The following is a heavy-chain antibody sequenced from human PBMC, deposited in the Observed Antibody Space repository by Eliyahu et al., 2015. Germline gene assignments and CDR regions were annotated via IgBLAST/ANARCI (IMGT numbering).Heavy chain of an antibody. CDR2: ISYDGSNK. V-gene: IGHV3-30*01. CDR3: ARDSFLYSSSPGHY. CDR1: GFTFSSYA. Sequence: QVQLVESGGGVVQPGRSLRLSCAASGFTFSSYAMHWVRQAPGKGLEWVAVISYDGSNKYYAXSVKGRFXISRDNSKNTLYLQMNSLRAEDTAVYYCARDSFLYSSSPGHYWGQGTLVTVSS. D-gene: IGHD6-13*01. J-gene: IGHJ4*02.